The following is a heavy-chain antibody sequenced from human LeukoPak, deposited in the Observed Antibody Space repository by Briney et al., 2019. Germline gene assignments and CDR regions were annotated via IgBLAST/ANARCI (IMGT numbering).Heavy chain of an antibody. D-gene: IGHD2-21*02. CDR1: GYTFTSYY. CDR2: INPSGGST. CDR3: ARDKGAYCGGDCYSADYYYYMDV. Sequence: ASVKVSCKASGYTFTSYYMHWVRQAPGQGLEWMGIINPSGGSTSYAQKFQGRVTMTRDTSTSTVYMELSSLRSEDTAVYYCARDKGAYCGGDCYSADYYYYMDVWGKGTTATISS. J-gene: IGHJ6*03. V-gene: IGHV1-46*01.